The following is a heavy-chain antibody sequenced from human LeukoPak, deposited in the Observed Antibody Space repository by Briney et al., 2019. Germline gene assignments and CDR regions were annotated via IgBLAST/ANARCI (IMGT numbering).Heavy chain of an antibody. CDR3: AATLEMATQSDY. V-gene: IGHV4-34*01. D-gene: IGHD5-24*01. J-gene: IGHJ4*02. CDR2: INHSGST. CDR1: GGSFSGYY. Sequence: SETLSLTCAVYGGSFSGYYWSWIRQPPGKGLEWIGEINHSGSTNYNPSLKSRVTISVDTSKNQFSPKLSSVTAADTAVYYCAATLEMATQSDYWGQGTLVTVSS.